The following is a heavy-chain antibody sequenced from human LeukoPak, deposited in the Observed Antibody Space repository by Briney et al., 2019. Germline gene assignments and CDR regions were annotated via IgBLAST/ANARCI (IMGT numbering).Heavy chain of an antibody. Sequence: SETLSLTCAVYGGSFSGYYWSWIRQPPGKGLEWIGRIYTSGSTNYNPSLKSRVTMSVDTSKNQFSLKLSSVTAADTAVYYCAIEPSFYYYMDVWGKGTTVTISS. D-gene: IGHD1-14*01. J-gene: IGHJ6*03. CDR2: IYTSGST. CDR3: AIEPSFYYYMDV. CDR1: GGSFSGYY. V-gene: IGHV4-59*10.